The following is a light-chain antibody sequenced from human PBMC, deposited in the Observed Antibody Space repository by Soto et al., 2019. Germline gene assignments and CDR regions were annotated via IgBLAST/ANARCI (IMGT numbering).Light chain of an antibody. Sequence: DSQMTQSPSTLSASVGDRVTITCRASQSISGWLAWYQQRPGKAPKLLIYDASSLESGVPSRFSGSGSGTEFTLTISSLQSEDFAVYYCQQYNNWPRTFGQGTKVDIK. CDR1: QSISGW. V-gene: IGKV1-5*01. CDR2: DAS. CDR3: QQYNNWPRT. J-gene: IGKJ1*01.